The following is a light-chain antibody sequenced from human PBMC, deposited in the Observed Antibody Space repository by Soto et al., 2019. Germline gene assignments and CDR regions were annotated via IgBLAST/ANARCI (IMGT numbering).Light chain of an antibody. CDR1: QSVSSSY. CDR2: DAS. CDR3: QQRSSWPRIT. J-gene: IGKJ5*01. Sequence: EIVLTQSPGTLSLSPGERSALSCSASQSVSSSYLAWYQQKPGQAPRLLIYDASNRAPGVPARFSGSGSGTDFTLTISSLEPDDFAIYYCQQRSSWPRITFGQGTRLEIK. V-gene: IGKV3D-20*02.